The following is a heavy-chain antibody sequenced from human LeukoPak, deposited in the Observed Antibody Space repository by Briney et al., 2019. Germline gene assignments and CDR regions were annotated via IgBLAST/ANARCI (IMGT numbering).Heavy chain of an antibody. CDR3: AKNRSGWYYLDY. D-gene: IGHD6-19*01. CDR1: GFSFDDYA. CDR2: ITWNSAPI. J-gene: IGHJ4*02. Sequence: PGRSLRLSCAASGFSFDDYAMYWVRQVPGKGLEWVSGITWNSAPIGYADSVKGRFTISRDNSKNSLYLQMNSLTVEDTAVYYCAKNRSGWYYLDYWGQGTLVTVSS. V-gene: IGHV3-9*01.